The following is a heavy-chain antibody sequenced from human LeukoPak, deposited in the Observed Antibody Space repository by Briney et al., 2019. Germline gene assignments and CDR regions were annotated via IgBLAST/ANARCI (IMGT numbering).Heavy chain of an antibody. D-gene: IGHD5-24*01. Sequence: GGSLRLSCAASGFIFRSYAMHWVRQAPGKGLEWVAMISYNGGTIHYADSVKDRFTISRDNSKNTLYLQMNSLRAEDTAIYYCVRGQDGYNEIDFWGQGTLITVSS. J-gene: IGHJ4*02. CDR1: GFIFRSYA. V-gene: IGHV3-30-3*01. CDR2: ISYNGGTI. CDR3: VRGQDGYNEIDF.